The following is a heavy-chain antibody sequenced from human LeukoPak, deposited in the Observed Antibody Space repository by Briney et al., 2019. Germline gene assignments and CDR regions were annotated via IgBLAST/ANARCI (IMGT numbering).Heavy chain of an antibody. CDR3: ARGPTISETGYFDY. J-gene: IGHJ4*03. Sequence: PAETLSLTCAVYGGTFSSYYWSWIRQSPGKGLEWIAEIKHRGDTNYNPSVKSRVTISVDTSKNQFSLKVTSLTAADTAVYYCARGPTISETGYFDYWGQGTLVTV. V-gene: IGHV4-34*01. D-gene: IGHD1-1*01. CDR2: IKHRGDT. CDR1: GGTFSSYY.